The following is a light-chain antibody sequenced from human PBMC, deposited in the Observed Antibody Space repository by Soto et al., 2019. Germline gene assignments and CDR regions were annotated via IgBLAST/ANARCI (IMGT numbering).Light chain of an antibody. CDR1: QSVSSSL. Sequence: EIVLTQSPGTLSLSPGERATLSCRASQSVSSSLLAWYQQKPGQAPRLLIYGASSRAPGIPDRFSGSGSGTDFTLTISRLEPEDFAVYYCQQYGSSPPWTFGQGTKVEI. J-gene: IGKJ1*01. V-gene: IGKV3-20*01. CDR3: QQYGSSPPWT. CDR2: GAS.